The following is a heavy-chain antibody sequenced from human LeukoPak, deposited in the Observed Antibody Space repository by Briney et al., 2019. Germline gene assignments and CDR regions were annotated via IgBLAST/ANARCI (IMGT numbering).Heavy chain of an antibody. CDR3: ARDRVQIRIVGSRDDFDI. D-gene: IGHD1-26*01. J-gene: IGHJ3*02. V-gene: IGHV3-33*01. CDR1: GFTFSAYG. CDR2: IWYDGSNI. Sequence: GGSLRLSCAASGFTFSAYGMHWVRQAPGKGLEWVAVIWYDGSNIYYAYSVKGRFTISRDNSKNTLYLKMNSLRAEDTAVYYCARDRVQIRIVGSRDDFDIWGQGTMVTVSS.